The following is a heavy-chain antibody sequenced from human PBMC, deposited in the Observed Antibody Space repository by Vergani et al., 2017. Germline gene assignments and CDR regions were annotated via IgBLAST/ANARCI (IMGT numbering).Heavy chain of an antibody. Sequence: QVQLVQSGAEVKKPGASVKVSCKASGYTFTGYYMHWVRQAPGQGLEWMGWINPNSGGTNYAQKVQGRVTMTRDTSISTAYMELSRLRSDDTAVYYCARGWELLRTDALDIWGQGTMVTVSS. CDR1: GYTFTGYY. CDR2: INPNSGGT. J-gene: IGHJ3*02. V-gene: IGHV1-2*02. CDR3: ARGWELLRTDALDI. D-gene: IGHD1-26*01.